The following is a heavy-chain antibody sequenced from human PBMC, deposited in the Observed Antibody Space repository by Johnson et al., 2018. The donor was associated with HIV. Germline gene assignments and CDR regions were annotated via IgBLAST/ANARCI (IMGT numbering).Heavy chain of an antibody. CDR1: GFTFSSYW. V-gene: IGHV3-7*01. J-gene: IGHJ3*02. CDR3: AGENLPGIAVYGGAFDI. Sequence: EVLLLESGGGLVQPGGSLRLSCAASGFTFSSYWMSWVRQAPGKGLEWVANIKQGGSEKYYVDSVKGRFSISRDNAKNSLYLQMNSLRAEDTAVYFCAGENLPGIAVYGGAFDIWGQGTMVTVSS. CDR2: IKQGGSEK. D-gene: IGHD6-19*01.